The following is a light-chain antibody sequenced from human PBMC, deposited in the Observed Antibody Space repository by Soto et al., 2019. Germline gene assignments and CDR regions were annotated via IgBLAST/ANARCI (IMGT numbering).Light chain of an antibody. CDR3: QQYGSIPWT. Sequence: EIVLTQSPGTLSLSPGERATLSCRATKSVVSSYLAWYQLKPGQAPRLLIYDASSRATGIPDRFSGSGSGTDFTLTISRLEPEDFAVYYCQQYGSIPWTFGQGTKVDI. CDR2: DAS. V-gene: IGKV3-20*01. CDR1: KSVVSSY. J-gene: IGKJ1*01.